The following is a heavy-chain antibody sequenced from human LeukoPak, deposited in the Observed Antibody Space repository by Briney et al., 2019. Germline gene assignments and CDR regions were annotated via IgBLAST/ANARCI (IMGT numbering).Heavy chain of an antibody. CDR3: ARAGVLFGRDY. D-gene: IGHD2-15*01. CDR1: GFRLSSYW. J-gene: IGHJ4*01. V-gene: IGHV3-7*03. CDR2: IKQDGSEK. Sequence: GGSLRLSCAASGFRLSSYWMSWVRQAPGKGPEWVANIKQDGSEKSYVDSVKGRFTISRDNAKNSLYLQMNSLRAEDTAVYYCARAGVLFGRDYWGHGTLVTVSS.